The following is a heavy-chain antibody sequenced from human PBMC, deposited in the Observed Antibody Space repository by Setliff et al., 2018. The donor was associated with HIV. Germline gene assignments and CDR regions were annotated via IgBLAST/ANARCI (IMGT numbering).Heavy chain of an antibody. Sequence: SETLSLTCAVYGGSVSGYYWSWNRQPPGKGLEWIGEINHSGSTHYNPPLKSRATISVDTSKNQFSLRLNSVPAADTAVSDCARGATLLPGSSDRCEYFYMDVWGKGTTVTVSS. CDR2: INHSGST. CDR1: GGSVSGYY. D-gene: IGHD1-1*01. J-gene: IGHJ6*03. CDR3: ARGATLLPGSSDRCEYFYMDV. V-gene: IGHV4-34*01.